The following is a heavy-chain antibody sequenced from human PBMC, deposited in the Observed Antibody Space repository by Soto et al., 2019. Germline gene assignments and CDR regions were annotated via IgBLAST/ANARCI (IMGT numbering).Heavy chain of an antibody. J-gene: IGHJ4*02. CDR3: ARVSSGWWYVDY. V-gene: IGHV4-59*01. D-gene: IGHD6-19*01. Sequence: QVQLQESGPGLVKPSETLSLTCTVSGGSISSYYWSWIRQPPGKGLEWIGYIYYSGSTNYNPSLQRRVTISVNTSKNQFSPKLTSVTAAGTAVYYCARVSSGWWYVDYWGQGTLVTVSS. CDR2: IYYSGST. CDR1: GGSISSYY.